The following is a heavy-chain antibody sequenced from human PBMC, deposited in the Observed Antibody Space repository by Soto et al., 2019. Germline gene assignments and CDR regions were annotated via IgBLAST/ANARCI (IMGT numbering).Heavy chain of an antibody. CDR3: ARVRTFYYDSSGFWYFDL. CDR1: GGSISSGGYY. CDR2: TYYSGNT. D-gene: IGHD3-22*01. J-gene: IGHJ2*01. Sequence: QVQLQESGPGLVKPSETLSLTCTVSGGSISSGGYYWSWIRQHPGEGPEWIGSTYYSGNTYYKPSLKSRVTISVEPPKNQFSLKLSSVTAADTAVYYCARVRTFYYDSSGFWYFDLWSRGTLVTVSS. V-gene: IGHV4-31*03.